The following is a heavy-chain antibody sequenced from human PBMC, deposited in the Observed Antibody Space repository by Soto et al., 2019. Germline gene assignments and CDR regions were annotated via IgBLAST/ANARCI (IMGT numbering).Heavy chain of an antibody. CDR1: GFTFSSYA. J-gene: IGHJ5*02. D-gene: IGHD2-15*01. Sequence: GSLRLSCAASGFTFSSYAMSWVRQAPGKGLEWFSAISGSGGSTYYADSVKGRFTISRDNSKNTLYLQMNSLRAEDTAVYYCAKDYGYCSGGSCYSSGWFDPWGQGTLVTVSS. CDR2: ISGSGGST. V-gene: IGHV3-23*01. CDR3: AKDYGYCSGGSCYSSGWFDP.